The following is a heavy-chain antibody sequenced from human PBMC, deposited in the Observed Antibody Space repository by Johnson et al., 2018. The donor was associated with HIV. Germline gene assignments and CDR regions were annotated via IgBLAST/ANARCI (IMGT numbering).Heavy chain of an antibody. D-gene: IGHD2-2*01. CDR2: IYSGDRT. V-gene: IGHV3-66*01. Sequence: VQLVESGGGLVKPGGSLRLSCAASGFTVSSNYMSWVRQAPGKGLEWVSVIYSGDRTYSAVSVKGRFTISRDNSKNTLYLQMNSLRAEDSAVYYCAASWYGVSRPNAFDIWGQGTMVTVSS. CDR1: GFTVSSNY. CDR3: AASWYGVSRPNAFDI. J-gene: IGHJ3*02.